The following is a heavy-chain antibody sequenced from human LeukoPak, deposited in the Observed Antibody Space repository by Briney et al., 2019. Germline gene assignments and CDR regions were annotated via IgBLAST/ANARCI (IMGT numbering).Heavy chain of an antibody. V-gene: IGHV3-23*01. Sequence: PGGSLRLSCAASGFTFSSYAMSWVRQAPGKGLEWVSAISGSGGSTYYADSVKGRFTISRDNSKNTLYLQMNSLRAEDTAVYYCAKVRRYRSGGSCYSDYYYGMDVWGQGTTVTVSS. D-gene: IGHD2-15*01. CDR2: ISGSGGST. J-gene: IGHJ6*02. CDR3: AKVRRYRSGGSCYSDYYYGMDV. CDR1: GFTFSSYA.